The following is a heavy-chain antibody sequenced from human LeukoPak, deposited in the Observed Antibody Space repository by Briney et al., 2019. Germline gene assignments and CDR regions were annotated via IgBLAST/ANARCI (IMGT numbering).Heavy chain of an antibody. Sequence: GGSLRLSCAASGFTSSSYWMHWVRQAPGKGLVWVSRINSDGSSTSYADSVKGRFTISRDNAKNTLYLQMNSLRAEDTAVYYCARGSWDYYDSSGNDYWGQGTLVTVSS. V-gene: IGHV3-74*01. D-gene: IGHD3-22*01. CDR2: INSDGSST. CDR3: ARGSWDYYDSSGNDY. J-gene: IGHJ4*02. CDR1: GFTSSSYW.